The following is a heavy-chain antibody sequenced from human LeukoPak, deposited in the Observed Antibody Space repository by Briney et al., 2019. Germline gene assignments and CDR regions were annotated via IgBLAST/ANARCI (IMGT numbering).Heavy chain of an antibody. Sequence: ASVKVSCKASGYTFTGHYIHWVRQAPGQGLEWMGWINPNTGGTNYEQRFQGRVTVTRDTSINTVYMELNRLRSDDTAVYYCATWGGSSGYPDYWGQGSLIIVSS. J-gene: IGHJ4*02. CDR3: ATWGGSSGYPDY. V-gene: IGHV1-2*02. D-gene: IGHD3-22*01. CDR2: INPNTGGT. CDR1: GYTFTGHY.